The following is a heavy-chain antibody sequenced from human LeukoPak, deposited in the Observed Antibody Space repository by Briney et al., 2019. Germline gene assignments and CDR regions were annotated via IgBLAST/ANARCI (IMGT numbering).Heavy chain of an antibody. V-gene: IGHV4-59*01. D-gene: IGHD7-27*01. Sequence: SETLSLTCTVSGGSMRGYYWSWIRQPPGEGLEWIAYIFHSGITNYNPSLKSRVTISVDTSENHFSLRLTSVTAADTAVYYCARTTGDYYFDYWGQGTLVTVSS. J-gene: IGHJ4*02. CDR2: IFHSGIT. CDR1: GGSMRGYY. CDR3: ARTTGDYYFDY.